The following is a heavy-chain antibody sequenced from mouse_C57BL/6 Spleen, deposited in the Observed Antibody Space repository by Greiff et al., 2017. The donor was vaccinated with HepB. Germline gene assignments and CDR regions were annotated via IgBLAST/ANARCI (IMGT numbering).Heavy chain of an antibody. CDR3: ARGGYDVMDY. D-gene: IGHD2-2*01. Sequence: EVKLEESGGGLVKPGGSLKLSCAASGFTFSSYAMSWVRQTPEKRLEWVATISDGGSYTYYPDNVKGRFTISRDNAKNNLYLQMSHLKSEDTAMYYCARGGYDVMDYWGQGTSVTVSS. CDR2: ISDGGSYT. CDR1: GFTFSSYA. V-gene: IGHV5-4*03. J-gene: IGHJ4*01.